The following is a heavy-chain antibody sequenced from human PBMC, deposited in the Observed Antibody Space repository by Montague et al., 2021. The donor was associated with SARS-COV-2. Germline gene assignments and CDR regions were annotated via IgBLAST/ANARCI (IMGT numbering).Heavy chain of an antibody. CDR3: ARRPGRVWGLDV. D-gene: IGHD3-10*01. Sequence: SETLSLTCAVYGASFSGYYWNFIRQTPGKGLEWLGEISHSGTTKYNPSLKSRFTISADTSKNQFPLTLTPVTAADTAVYFCARRPGRVWGLDVWGHGTTVTVSS. CDR1: GASFSGYY. CDR2: ISHSGTT. V-gene: IGHV4-34*01. J-gene: IGHJ6*02.